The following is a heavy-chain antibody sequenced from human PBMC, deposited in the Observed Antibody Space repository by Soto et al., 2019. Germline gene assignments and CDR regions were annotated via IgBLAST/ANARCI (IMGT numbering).Heavy chain of an antibody. D-gene: IGHD3-22*01. CDR1: EFTFSNYA. J-gene: IGHJ4*02. Sequence: PGGSLRLSCAASEFTFSNYAMSWVRQAPGKGLEWVSAISYGGGTTYYADSAKGRFTISRDNSKNTLYLQMNSLRAEDTAVYYCAKNPGYYYDSTGYHFDYWGQGTLVTV. CDR2: ISYGGGTT. V-gene: IGHV3-23*01. CDR3: AKNPGYYYDSTGYHFDY.